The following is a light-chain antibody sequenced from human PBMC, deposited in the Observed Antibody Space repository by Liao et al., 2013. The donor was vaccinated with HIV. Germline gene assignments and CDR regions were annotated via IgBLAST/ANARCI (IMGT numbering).Light chain of an antibody. V-gene: IGLV3-1*01. Sequence: SYEVTQPPSVSVSPGQTASITCSGEKLGDKYVCWYQQKPGQSPVLVIYQDNKRPSGIPERFSGSNSGNTATLTISGTQAMDEADYYCQAWDSSTNVVFGGGTKLTVL. J-gene: IGLJ2*01. CDR1: KLGDKY. CDR3: QAWDSSTNVV. CDR2: QDN.